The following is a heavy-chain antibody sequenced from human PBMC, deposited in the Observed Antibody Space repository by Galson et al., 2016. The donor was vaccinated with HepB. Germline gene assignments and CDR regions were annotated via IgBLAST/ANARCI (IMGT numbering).Heavy chain of an antibody. J-gene: IGHJ4*02. CDR2: IFYSGST. D-gene: IGHD2-15*01. CDR3: ARVRRYCSGGSCRHHFDY. V-gene: IGHV4-39*01. Sequence: TLSLTCTVSGGSISSHNYYWGWIRQPPGKGLEWIGSIFYSGSTYYNPSLKSRVTISVDTSKNQFSLKLSSVTAADTAVYYCARVRRYCSGGSCRHHFDYWGQGTLVTVSS. CDR1: GGSISSHNYY.